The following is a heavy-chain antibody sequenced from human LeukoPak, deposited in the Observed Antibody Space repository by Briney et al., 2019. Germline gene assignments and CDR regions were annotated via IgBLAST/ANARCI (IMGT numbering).Heavy chain of an antibody. CDR2: ISSSGSTI. V-gene: IGHV3-48*03. CDR3: AELGITMIGGV. CDR1: GFTFSSYE. Sequence: GGSLRLSCAASGFTFSSYEMNWVSQAPGKGLEWVSYISSSGSTIYYADSVKGRFTISRDNAKNSLYLQMNSLRAEDTAVYYCAELGITMIGGVWGKGTTVTVSS. D-gene: IGHD3-10*02. J-gene: IGHJ6*04.